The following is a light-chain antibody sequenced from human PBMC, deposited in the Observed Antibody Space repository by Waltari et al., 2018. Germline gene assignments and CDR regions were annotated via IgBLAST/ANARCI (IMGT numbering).Light chain of an antibody. Sequence: EIVLTQSPGTLSLSPGERATLSCRASQSVSRALAWYQQKPGQAPRLLIYGTSNRATGIPDRFSGSGSWTDFSLTISRLEPEDVAVYFCQHYVRLPATFGQGTKVEIK. V-gene: IGKV3-20*01. CDR2: GTS. CDR1: QSVSRA. CDR3: QHYVRLPAT. J-gene: IGKJ1*01.